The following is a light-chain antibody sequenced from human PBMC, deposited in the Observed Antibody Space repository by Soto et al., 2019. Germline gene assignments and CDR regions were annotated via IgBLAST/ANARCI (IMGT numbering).Light chain of an antibody. CDR1: QGISSY. V-gene: IGKV1-8*01. CDR2: AAS. CDR3: QQYYSYPPGT. Sequence: AIRMTQSPSSLSSSTGDRVTITCRASQGISSYLAWYQQKPENDPKLLIYAASTMQSGVPSRFSGSGSGTYFTLTISCLQSEDFATYYCQQYYSYPPGTFGQGTKLEIK. J-gene: IGKJ2*01.